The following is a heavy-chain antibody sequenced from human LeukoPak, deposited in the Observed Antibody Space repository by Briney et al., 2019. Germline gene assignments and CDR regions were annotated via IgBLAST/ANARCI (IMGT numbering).Heavy chain of an antibody. Sequence: PGGSLRLSCAASGFTFTSYAMSWVRQAPGKGLEWVSAISGSGGSTYYADSVEGRFTISRDNTKNTLYLQMNSLRAEDTAVYYCARALDWGRGSPPVGYWGQGTLVTVSS. CDR3: ARALDWGRGSPPVGY. CDR1: GFTFTSYA. D-gene: IGHD1-26*01. CDR2: ISGSGGST. V-gene: IGHV3-23*01. J-gene: IGHJ4*02.